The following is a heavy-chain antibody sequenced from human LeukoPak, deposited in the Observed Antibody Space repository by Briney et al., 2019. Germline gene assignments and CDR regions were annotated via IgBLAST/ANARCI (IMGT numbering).Heavy chain of an antibody. J-gene: IGHJ4*02. Sequence: GESLKISCKGSGYSFTSYWIGWVRQMPGKGLEWMGIIYPGDSDTRYSPSFQGQVTISADKSISTAYLPWSSLKASDTAMYYCARSGLEYDDSSGYSSCDYWGQGTLVTVSS. D-gene: IGHD3-22*01. CDR1: GYSFTSYW. V-gene: IGHV5-51*01. CDR2: IYPGDSDT. CDR3: ARSGLEYDDSSGYSSCDY.